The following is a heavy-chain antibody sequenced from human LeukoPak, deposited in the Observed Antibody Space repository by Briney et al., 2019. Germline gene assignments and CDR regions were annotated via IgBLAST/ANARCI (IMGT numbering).Heavy chain of an antibody. D-gene: IGHD6-13*01. CDR3: ARAYSSSWFDY. J-gene: IGHJ4*02. Sequence: GGSLRLSCAASGFTFTNYWMTWVRQAPGKGLEWVANIKQEGSDKYYVDSVKGRFTISRDNAKNSLYLQMNSLRAEDTAVYYCARAYSSSWFDYWGQGTLVTVSS. V-gene: IGHV3-7*04. CDR1: GFTFTNYW. CDR2: IKQEGSDK.